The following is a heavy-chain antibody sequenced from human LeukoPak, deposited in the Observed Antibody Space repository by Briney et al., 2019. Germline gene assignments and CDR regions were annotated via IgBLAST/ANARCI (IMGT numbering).Heavy chain of an antibody. CDR2: INPNSGGT. V-gene: IGHV1-2*02. Sequence: SVKVSCKASGYTFTGYYMHWVRQAPGQGLEWMGWINPNSGGTNYAQKFQGRVTMTRDTSISTAYMELSRLRSDDTAVYYCASYYDFWSGYQLGFDYWGQGTLVTVSS. CDR1: GYTFTGYY. J-gene: IGHJ4*02. CDR3: ASYYDFWSGYQLGFDY. D-gene: IGHD3-3*01.